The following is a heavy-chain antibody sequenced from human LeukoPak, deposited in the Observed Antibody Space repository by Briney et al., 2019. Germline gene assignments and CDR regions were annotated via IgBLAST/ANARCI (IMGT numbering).Heavy chain of an antibody. Sequence: GRSLRLSCAASGFTFSSYGMHWVRQAPGKGLEWVAVISYDGSNKYYADSVKGRFTISRDNSKNTLYLQMNSLRAEDTAVYYCAKAHWGMIVVVITDYFDYWGQGTLVTVSS. D-gene: IGHD3-22*01. CDR2: ISYDGSNK. V-gene: IGHV3-30*18. CDR1: GFTFSSYG. CDR3: AKAHWGMIVVVITDYFDY. J-gene: IGHJ4*02.